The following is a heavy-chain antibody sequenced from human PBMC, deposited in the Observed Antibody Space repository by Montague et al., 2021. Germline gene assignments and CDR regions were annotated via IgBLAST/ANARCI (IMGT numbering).Heavy chain of an antibody. D-gene: IGHD3-9*01. V-gene: IGHV4-34*01. CDR3: ARGPLVLQRCFENLYSRNWQLDV. J-gene: IGHJ2*01. CDR2: IKHSGNT. CDR1: GGSFSGYY. Sequence: SETLSLTCAVYGGSFSGYYWTWIRQSPGKGLEWIGEIKHSGNTNYNPSLKSRVNLSVDTSKNQFSLKLTSVTAADTAVYYCARGPLVLQRCFENLYSRNWQLDVWGRGTLVTVSS.